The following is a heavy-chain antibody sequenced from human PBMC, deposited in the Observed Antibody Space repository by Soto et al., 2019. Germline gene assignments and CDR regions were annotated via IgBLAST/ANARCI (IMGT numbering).Heavy chain of an antibody. CDR1: GYSFTKYG. J-gene: IGHJ6*02. D-gene: IGHD2-2*01. V-gene: IGHV1-3*01. CDR3: ARTDCSSTSCYNYYYYGMDV. CDR2: INPGNGDT. Sequence: ASVKVSCKTSGYSFTKYGLHWVRQAPGQRLGWMGWINPGNGDTKYSQKFQGRVTITRDTSATTAYMELSSLRSEDSAVFYCARTDCSSTSCYNYYYYGMDVWGQGTTVTVSS.